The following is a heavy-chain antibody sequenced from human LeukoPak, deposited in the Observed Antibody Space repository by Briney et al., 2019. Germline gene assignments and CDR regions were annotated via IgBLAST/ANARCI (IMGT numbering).Heavy chain of an antibody. CDR3: ARLSSSGWFINY. CDR2: IHHSGST. D-gene: IGHD6-19*01. Sequence: SETLSLTCAVSGYSISSGYYWGWIRQPPGKGLEWIGSIHHSGSTYYNPSLKSRVTIPVDTSMNHFSLELSSGTAADTAVYYCARLSSSGWFINYWGQGTLVTVSS. J-gene: IGHJ4*02. CDR1: GYSISSGYY. V-gene: IGHV4-38-2*01.